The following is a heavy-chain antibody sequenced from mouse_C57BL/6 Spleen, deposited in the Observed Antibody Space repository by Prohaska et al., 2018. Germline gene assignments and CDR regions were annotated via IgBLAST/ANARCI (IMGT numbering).Heavy chain of an antibody. CDR2: IYPSDSYT. CDR1: GYTFTSYW. CDR3: ANYYGSSSRPY. D-gene: IGHD1-1*01. J-gene: IGHJ3*01. Sequence: QVQLQQPGAELVMPGASVKLSCKASGYTFTSYWMHWVKQRPGQGLEWIGEIYPSDSYTNYNQKFKGKATLTVDKSSSTAYMQLSSLTSEDSAVYYCANYYGSSSRPYWGQGTLVTVSA. V-gene: IGHV1-69*01.